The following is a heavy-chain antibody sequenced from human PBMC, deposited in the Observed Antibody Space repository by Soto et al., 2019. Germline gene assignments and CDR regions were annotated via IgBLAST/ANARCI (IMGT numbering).Heavy chain of an antibody. V-gene: IGHV4-30-2*01. J-gene: IGHJ3*02. D-gene: IGHD4-17*01. CDR1: GGSISSGGYS. Sequence: PSETLSLTCAVSGGSISSGGYSWSWIRQPPGKGLEWIGYIYHSGSTYYNPSLKSRVTISVDRSKNQFSLKLSSVTAADTAVYYCARGLDYGGAFDIWGQGTMVTVSS. CDR3: ARGLDYGGAFDI. CDR2: IYHSGST.